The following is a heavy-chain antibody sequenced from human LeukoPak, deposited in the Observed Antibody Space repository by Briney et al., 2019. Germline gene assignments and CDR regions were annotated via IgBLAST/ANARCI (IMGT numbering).Heavy chain of an antibody. D-gene: IGHD2-15*01. J-gene: IGHJ4*02. CDR2: ISSSSSYT. V-gene: IGHV3-11*06. Sequence: GGSLRLSCAASGFTFSDYYMGWIRQAPGKGLEWVSYISSSSSYTNSADSVKGRFTISRDNAKNSLYLQMNSLRAEDTAVYYCARDEGYCSGGSCYSNYWGQGTLVTVSS. CDR3: ARDEGYCSGGSCYSNY. CDR1: GFTFSDYY.